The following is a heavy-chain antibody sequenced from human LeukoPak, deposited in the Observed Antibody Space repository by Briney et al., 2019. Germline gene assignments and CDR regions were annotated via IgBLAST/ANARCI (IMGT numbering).Heavy chain of an antibody. CDR1: GYTFTSYG. CDR2: ISAYNGNT. V-gene: IGHV1-18*04. D-gene: IGHD3-9*01. Sequence: ASVKVSCKASGYTFTSYGISWVRQAPGQGLEWMGWISAYNGNTNYAQKLQGRVTMTTETSTSTAYMELRSLRSDDTAVYYCARGYDILTGYYKGQGQYYFDYWGQGTLVTVSS. J-gene: IGHJ4*02. CDR3: ARGYDILTGYYKGQGQYYFDY.